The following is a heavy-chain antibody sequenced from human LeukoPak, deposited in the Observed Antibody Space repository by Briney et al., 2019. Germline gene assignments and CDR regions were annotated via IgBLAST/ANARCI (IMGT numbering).Heavy chain of an antibody. D-gene: IGHD1-20*01. J-gene: IGHJ4*02. Sequence: GGSLRLSCAASGFTFSSYAMHWVRQAPGKGLEWVAVISYDGSNKYYADSVKGRFTISRDNSKNTLYLRMNSLRAEDTAVYYCARDPSLTGPQWGQGTLVTVSS. CDR2: ISYDGSNK. CDR3: ARDPSLTGPQ. CDR1: GFTFSSYA. V-gene: IGHV3-30*04.